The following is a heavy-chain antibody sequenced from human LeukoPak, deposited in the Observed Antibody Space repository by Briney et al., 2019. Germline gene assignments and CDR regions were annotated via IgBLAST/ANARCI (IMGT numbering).Heavy chain of an antibody. V-gene: IGHV4-59*01. CDR1: GGSINTYY. J-gene: IGHJ3*02. D-gene: IGHD5-24*01. CDR2: IYYSGST. Sequence: SETLSLTCTVSGGSINTYYWSWIRQPPGKGLEWIGYIYYSGSTHYNPSLKNRVTISVDTSKNQFSLRLTSVTAADTAVYYCARPIEMGRIGGAFDIWGQGTMVTVS. CDR3: ARPIEMGRIGGAFDI.